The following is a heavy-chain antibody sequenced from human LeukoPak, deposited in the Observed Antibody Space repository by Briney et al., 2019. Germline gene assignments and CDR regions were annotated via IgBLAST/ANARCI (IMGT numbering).Heavy chain of an antibody. CDR1: GFTFSNAW. CDR3: STDRRDWNPRA. CDR2: IKSKTDGRTT. D-gene: IGHD1-1*01. Sequence: GGSLRLSCAASGFTFSNAWMSWVRQAPGKGLEWVGRIKSKTDGRTTDYAAPVKGRFTISRDDSKNTLFLQMNSLKTEDTAVYYCSTDRRDWNPRAWGQGTLVTVSS. J-gene: IGHJ5*02. V-gene: IGHV3-15*01.